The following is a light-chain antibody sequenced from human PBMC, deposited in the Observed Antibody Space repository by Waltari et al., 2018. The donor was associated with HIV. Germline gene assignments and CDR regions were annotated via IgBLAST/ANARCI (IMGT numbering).Light chain of an antibody. CDR2: KDN. CDR3: YSAADNMGV. CDR1: VLAKSY. V-gene: IGLV3-27*01. Sequence: SYELTQPSSVSVSPGQTTRITCSGDVLAKSYARWFQQKPGQAPVGMIYKDNERPSGIPERFAGSSSGTTVTLTISGAQIEDEADYYCYSAADNMGVFGGGTKLTVL. J-gene: IGLJ3*02.